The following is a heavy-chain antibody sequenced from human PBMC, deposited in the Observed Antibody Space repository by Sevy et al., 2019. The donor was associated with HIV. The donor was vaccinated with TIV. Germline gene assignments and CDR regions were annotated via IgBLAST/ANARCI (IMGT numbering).Heavy chain of an antibody. CDR2: ISGSSSSI. J-gene: IGHJ4*02. CDR3: ARVARMQLWLADF. V-gene: IGHV3-48*01. Sequence: GGSLRLSCVVSGFALSSHGMSWVRQAPGKGLEWVSYISGSSSSIYYADSVRGRFTISRDNAQSSLYLQMDSLRAEDTAVYFCARVARMQLWLADFWGQGSRVTVSS. CDR1: GFALSSHG. D-gene: IGHD5-18*01.